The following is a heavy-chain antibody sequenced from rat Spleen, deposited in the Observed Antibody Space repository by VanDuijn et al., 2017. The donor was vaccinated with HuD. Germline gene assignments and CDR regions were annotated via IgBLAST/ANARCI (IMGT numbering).Heavy chain of an antibody. Sequence: QVQLKESGPGLVQPSQTLSLTCTVSGFSLINYNVHWVRQPTGKGLEWMGVIWTNGNTDYNSALNSRLSSSRDTSKSQVFLKMNSLQTEDTATYYCARDVANYYGGTYGVMAAWGQGASVTVSS. CDR2: IWTNGNT. CDR1: GFSLINYN. V-gene: IGHV2-30*01. J-gene: IGHJ4*01. D-gene: IGHD1-12*02. CDR3: ARDVANYYGGTYGVMAA.